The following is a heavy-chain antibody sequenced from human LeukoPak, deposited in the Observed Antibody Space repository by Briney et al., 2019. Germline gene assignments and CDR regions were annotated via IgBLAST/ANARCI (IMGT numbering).Heavy chain of an antibody. CDR2: IIPIFGTA. J-gene: IGHJ4*02. Sequence: GASVKVSCKASGGTFISYAISWVRQAPGQGLEWMGGIIPIFGTANYAQKFQGRVTITADESTSTAYMELSSLRSEDTAVYYCASGMVRGPFDYWGQGTLVTVSS. CDR1: GGTFISYA. V-gene: IGHV1-69*13. CDR3: ASGMVRGPFDY. D-gene: IGHD3-10*01.